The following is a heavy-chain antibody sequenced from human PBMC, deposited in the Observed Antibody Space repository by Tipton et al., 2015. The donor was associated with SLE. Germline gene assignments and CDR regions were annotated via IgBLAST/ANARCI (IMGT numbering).Heavy chain of an antibody. CDR1: GFSFSNYA. Sequence: SLRLSCAASGFSFSNYAMSWVRQAPGKGLEWVSIIYSGGNTYYVESVEGRFTIYRDNSDNTLYVRMNNLRVEDTAIYYCAKASRGQYESWSGHFDEWGRGTLVTVSS. CDR3: AKASRGQYESWSGHFDE. D-gene: IGHD3-3*01. J-gene: IGHJ4*02. CDR2: IYSGGNT. V-gene: IGHV3-23*03.